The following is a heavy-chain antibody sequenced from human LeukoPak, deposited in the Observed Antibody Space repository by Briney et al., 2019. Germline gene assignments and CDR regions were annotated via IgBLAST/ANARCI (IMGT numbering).Heavy chain of an antibody. V-gene: IGHV4-4*07. J-gene: IGHJ4*02. CDR2: IYTSGST. D-gene: IGHD2-2*01. CDR1: GGSISSYY. Sequence: SETLSLTCTVSGGSISSYYWSWIRQPAGKGLEWIGRIYTSGSTNYNPSLKSRVTMSVDTSKNQFSLKLSSVTAADTAVYYCARQGGGYCSSTSCPDFDYWGQGTLVTVSS. CDR3: ARQGGGYCSSTSCPDFDY.